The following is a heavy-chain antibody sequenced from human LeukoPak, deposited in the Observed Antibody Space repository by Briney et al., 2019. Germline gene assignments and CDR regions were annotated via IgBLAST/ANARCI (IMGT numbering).Heavy chain of an antibody. D-gene: IGHD6-13*01. Sequence: ASETLSLTCAVSGGSISSGSYSWSWLRQPPGKGLVWIGYISHSGNTYYSPSLKSRVTISVDKSKNQFSLALASVTAADTALYYCARYSTAWPYWYFDLWGRGTLVTVSS. CDR3: ARYSTAWPYWYFDL. CDR1: GGSISSGSYS. CDR2: ISHSGNT. J-gene: IGHJ2*01. V-gene: IGHV4-30-2*01.